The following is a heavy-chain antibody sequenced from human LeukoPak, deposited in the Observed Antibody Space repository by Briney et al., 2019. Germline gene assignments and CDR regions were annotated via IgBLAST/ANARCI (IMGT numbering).Heavy chain of an antibody. CDR1: GGSICSYY. CDR3: ARGGDFWSGYPDYYFDY. V-gene: IGHV4-59*01. D-gene: IGHD3-3*01. CDR2: IYYSGST. J-gene: IGHJ4*02. Sequence: SETLSLTCTVSGGSICSYYWSWIRQPPGKGLEWIGYIYYSGSTNYSPSLKSRVTISVDTSKNQFSLKLSSVTAADTAVYYCARGGDFWSGYPDYYFDYWGQGTLVTVSS.